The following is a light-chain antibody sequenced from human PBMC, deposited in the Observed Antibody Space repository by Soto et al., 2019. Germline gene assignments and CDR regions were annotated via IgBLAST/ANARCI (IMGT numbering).Light chain of an antibody. CDR1: QSVSRY. CDR3: QQRTNWWT. CDR2: DAS. Sequence: EIVLTQSPATLSLSPGERATLSCRASQSVSRYVAWYQQKPGQAPRLLIHDASNRATGIPARFSGSGSGTDFTLTISSLEPEDSAVYYCQQRTNWWTLGQGTKVEIK. J-gene: IGKJ1*01. V-gene: IGKV3-11*01.